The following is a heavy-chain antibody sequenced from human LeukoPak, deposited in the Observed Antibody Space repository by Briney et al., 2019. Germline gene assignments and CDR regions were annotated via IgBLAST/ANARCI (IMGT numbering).Heavy chain of an antibody. CDR2: ISGSGGST. V-gene: IGHV3-23*01. Sequence: GGSLRLSCAASGFTFSSYWMSWVRQAPGKGLEWVSGISGSGGSTYYAVSVKGRFTISRDNSKNSLFLQMNSLRAGDTAVYYCAKGGTSSWHSFDYWGQGTLVTVSS. CDR3: AKGGTSSWHSFDY. J-gene: IGHJ4*02. D-gene: IGHD6-13*01. CDR1: GFTFSSYW.